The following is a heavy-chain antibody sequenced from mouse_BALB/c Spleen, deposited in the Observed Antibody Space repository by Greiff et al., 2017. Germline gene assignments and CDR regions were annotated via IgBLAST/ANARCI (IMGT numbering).Heavy chain of an antibody. CDR2: ISNGGGST. V-gene: IGHV5-12-2*01. CDR1: GFTFSSYT. Sequence: VESGGGLVQPGGSLKLSCAASGFTFSSYTMSWVRQTPEKRLEWVAYISNGGGSTYYPDTVKGRFTISRDNAKNTLYLQMSSLKSEDTAMYYCARRGITTVVDHWYFDVWGAGTTVTVSS. CDR3: ARRGITTVVDHWYFDV. J-gene: IGHJ1*01. D-gene: IGHD1-1*01.